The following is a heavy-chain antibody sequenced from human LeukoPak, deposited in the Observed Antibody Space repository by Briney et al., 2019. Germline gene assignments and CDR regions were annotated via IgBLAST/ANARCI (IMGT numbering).Heavy chain of an antibody. CDR2: ISSSSSYI. J-gene: IGHJ4*02. CDR1: GFTFSSYS. V-gene: IGHV3-21*01. Sequence: PGGSLRLSCAASGFTFSSYSMNWVRQAPGKGLEWVSSISSSSSYIYYADSVKGRFTISRDNAKNSLYLQMNSLRAEDTAVYYCARLGGTEMATHYFDYWGQGTLVTVSS. CDR3: ARLGGTEMATHYFDY. D-gene: IGHD5-24*01.